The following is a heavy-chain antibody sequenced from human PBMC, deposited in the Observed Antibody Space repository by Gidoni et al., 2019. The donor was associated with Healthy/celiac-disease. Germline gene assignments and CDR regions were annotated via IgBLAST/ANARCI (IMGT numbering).Heavy chain of an antibody. CDR1: GFTFSSYA. V-gene: IGHV3-23*01. CDR2: ISGSSVST. Sequence: EVQLLESGGGLVQPGGSLRLSCAASGFTFSSYAMSWVRQAPGKGLGWVSAISGSSVSTYYADSVKGRFTISRDNSKNTLYLQMNSLRAEDTAVYYCAKDWSAAAGLPEIDYWGQGTLVTVSS. CDR3: AKDWSAAAGLPEIDY. J-gene: IGHJ4*02. D-gene: IGHD6-13*01.